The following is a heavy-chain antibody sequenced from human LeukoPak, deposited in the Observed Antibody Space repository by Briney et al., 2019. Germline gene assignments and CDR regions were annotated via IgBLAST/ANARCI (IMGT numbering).Heavy chain of an antibody. J-gene: IGHJ4*02. D-gene: IGHD3-22*01. V-gene: IGHV3-23*01. CDR2: ISGSGGST. CDR3: AKGGSNYYDSSGYYYASDY. CDR1: GFTFSSYA. Sequence: TGGSLRLSCAASGFTFSSYAMSWVRQAPGKGLEWVSAISGSGGSTYYADSVKGRFTISRDNSKNTLYLQMNSLRAEDTAVYYCAKGGSNYYDSSGYYYASDYWGQGTLVTVSS.